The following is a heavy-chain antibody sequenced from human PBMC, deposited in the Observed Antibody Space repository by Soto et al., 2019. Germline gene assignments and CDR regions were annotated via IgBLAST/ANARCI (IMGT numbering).Heavy chain of an antibody. CDR2: IYYSGST. CDR3: ARQYYDILTGPWAFDI. J-gene: IGHJ3*02. Sequence: PSETLSLTCTVSGGSISSSSYYWGWIRQPPGKGLEWIGSIYYSGSTYYNPSLKSRVTISVDTSKNQFSLKLSSVTAADTAVYYCARQYYDILTGPWAFDIWGQGTMVTVSS. D-gene: IGHD3-9*01. V-gene: IGHV4-39*01. CDR1: GGSISSSSYY.